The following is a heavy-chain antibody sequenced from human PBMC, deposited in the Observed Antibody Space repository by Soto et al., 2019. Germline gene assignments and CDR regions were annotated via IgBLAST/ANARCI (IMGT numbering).Heavy chain of an antibody. V-gene: IGHV3-23*03. J-gene: IGHJ4*02. CDR3: ARRTSGYFGY. Sequence: EVQLLESGGGLVQPGGSLTLSCAASGFTFSDYTMSWVRQAPGKVLECVEVILSDHNTYYADSVRVRFTISRDTSTNTRYLEMNSLRAEDTAVYYCARRTSGYFGYWGQGTLVTVSS. CDR1: GFTFSDYT. CDR2: ILSDHNT. D-gene: IGHD6-19*01.